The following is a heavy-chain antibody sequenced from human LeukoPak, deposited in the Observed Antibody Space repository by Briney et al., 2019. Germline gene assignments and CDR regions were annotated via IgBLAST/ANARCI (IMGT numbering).Heavy chain of an antibody. Sequence: KTGGSLRLSCAASGFTFSSYSMNWVRQAPGKGLEWVSSISSSSSYIYYAGSVKGRFTISRDNAKNSLYLQMNSLRAEDTAVYYCAREPPDYYDSSGDAFDIWGQGTMVTVSS. CDR3: AREPPDYYDSSGDAFDI. J-gene: IGHJ3*02. CDR2: ISSSSSYI. V-gene: IGHV3-21*01. D-gene: IGHD3-22*01. CDR1: GFTFSSYS.